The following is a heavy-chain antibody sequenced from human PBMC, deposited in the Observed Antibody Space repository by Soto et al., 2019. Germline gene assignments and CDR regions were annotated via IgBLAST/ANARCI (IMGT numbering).Heavy chain of an antibody. CDR2: ISPFDSKT. V-gene: IGHV3-74*01. J-gene: IGHJ5*02. CDR1: GFNFRNYW. CDR3: SRECVVRGGPLGKDL. Sequence: QLVESGGGFVQPGGSLRLSCAAGGFNFRNYWVHWVRQAPGKGLVWLSGISPFDSKTYYADSVKGRLAITRDDAKNTVCLEMTSLRADDTAVYFCSRECVVRGGPLGKDLWGHGTLVTVCS. D-gene: IGHD3-10*01.